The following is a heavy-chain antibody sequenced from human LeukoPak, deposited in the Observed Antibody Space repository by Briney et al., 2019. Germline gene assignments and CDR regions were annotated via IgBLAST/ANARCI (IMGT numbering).Heavy chain of an antibody. CDR2: IYYSGST. CDR1: GGSISNYY. D-gene: IGHD2-15*01. J-gene: IGHJ4*02. CDR3: ARHTLVAVSSFDY. V-gene: IGHV4-59*08. Sequence: SETLSLTCTVSGGSISNYYWSWIRQPPEKGLEWIGYIYYSGSTNYNPSLKSRVTISVDTSKNQFSLKLSSVTAADTAVYYCARHTLVAVSSFDYWGQGTLVTVSS.